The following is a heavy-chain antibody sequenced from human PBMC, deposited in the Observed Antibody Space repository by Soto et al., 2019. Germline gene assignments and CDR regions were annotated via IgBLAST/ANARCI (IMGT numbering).Heavy chain of an antibody. V-gene: IGHV3-30*18. D-gene: IGHD3-10*01. CDR1: GFTFTNYG. CDR3: AKDIALVRGVIIDLDV. Sequence: QVQLVESGGGVVQPGRSLRLSCAASGFTFTNYGMHWVRQAPGKGLEWVTVISYDGDTKYYAESVKGRFTISRDNFKNTLYLQMNSLRAEDTAVYYCAKDIALVRGVIIDLDVWGQGTPVTVSS. J-gene: IGHJ6*02. CDR2: ISYDGDTK.